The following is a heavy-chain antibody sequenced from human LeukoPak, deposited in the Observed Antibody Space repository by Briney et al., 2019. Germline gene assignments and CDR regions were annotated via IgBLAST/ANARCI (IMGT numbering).Heavy chain of an antibody. Sequence: GGSLRLSCATSALTFSSYAMSWVRQAPGEGLEWVSTISGSGGTTYYADSVKGRVTISRDNSKNTLYLQMKSLRAEDTAVYYCARGGSSGFYNHFDSWGQGTLATVSS. V-gene: IGHV3-23*01. CDR3: ARGGSSGFYNHFDS. CDR1: ALTFSSYA. D-gene: IGHD3-22*01. CDR2: ISGSGGTT. J-gene: IGHJ4*02.